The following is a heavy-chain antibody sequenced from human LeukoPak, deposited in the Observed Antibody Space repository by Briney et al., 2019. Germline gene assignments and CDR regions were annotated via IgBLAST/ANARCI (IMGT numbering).Heavy chain of an antibody. Sequence: SETLSLTCAVYGGSFSGYYWSWIRQPPGKGLEWIGEINHSGSTNYNPSLKSRVTISVDTSKNQFSLKLSSVTAADTAVYYCARGYSNYYQTFDYWGQGTLVTVSS. CDR1: GGSFSGYY. V-gene: IGHV4-34*01. CDR2: INHSGST. J-gene: IGHJ4*02. D-gene: IGHD4-11*01. CDR3: ARGYSNYYQTFDY.